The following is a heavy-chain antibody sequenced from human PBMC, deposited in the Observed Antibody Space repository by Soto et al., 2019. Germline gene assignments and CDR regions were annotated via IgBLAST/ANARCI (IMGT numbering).Heavy chain of an antibody. D-gene: IGHD3-22*01. CDR3: ARDIGYYDSSGYLDPDY. Sequence: GGSLRLSCAASGFTFSSYAMHWVRQAPGKGLDWVAVISYDGSNKYYADSVKGRFTISRDNSKNTLYLQMNSLRAEDTAVYYCARDIGYYDSSGYLDPDYWGQGTLVTVSS. CDR2: ISYDGSNK. J-gene: IGHJ4*02. CDR1: GFTFSSYA. V-gene: IGHV3-30-3*01.